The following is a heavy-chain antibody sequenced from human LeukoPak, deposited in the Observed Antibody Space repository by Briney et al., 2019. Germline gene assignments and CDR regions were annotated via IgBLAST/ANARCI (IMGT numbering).Heavy chain of an antibody. V-gene: IGHV4-4*07. J-gene: IGHJ5*02. Sequence: SETLSLTCTVSGGSISSYYWSWIRQPAGKGLEWIGRIYTSGSTNYNPSLESRVTMSVDTSKNQFSLKLSSVTAADTAVYYCARTRMAGTGGWFDPWGQGTLVTVSS. D-gene: IGHD6-19*01. CDR2: IYTSGST. CDR3: ARTRMAGTGGWFDP. CDR1: GGSISSYY.